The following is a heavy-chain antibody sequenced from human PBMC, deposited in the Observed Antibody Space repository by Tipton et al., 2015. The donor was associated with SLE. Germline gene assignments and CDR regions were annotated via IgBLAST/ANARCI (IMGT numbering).Heavy chain of an antibody. V-gene: IGHV4-59*01. Sequence: TLSLTCTVSGGSISSYYWSWMRQPPGKGLEWIGYIYYSGSTNYNPSLKSRVTISLDTSKNQFSLKLSSVTAADTAAYYCARGGGFDAFDIWGQGTMVTVSS. J-gene: IGHJ3*02. D-gene: IGHD2-15*01. CDR3: ARGGGFDAFDI. CDR2: IYYSGST. CDR1: GGSISSYY.